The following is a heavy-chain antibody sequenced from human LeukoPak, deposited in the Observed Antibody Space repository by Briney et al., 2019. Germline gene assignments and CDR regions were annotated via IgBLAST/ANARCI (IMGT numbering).Heavy chain of an antibody. D-gene: IGHD6-19*01. J-gene: IGHJ4*02. CDR2: IYYSGST. CDR3: ARLQPVYSSGWFSFDY. V-gene: IGHV4-59*01. CDR1: GGSISSYY. Sequence: SETLSLTCTVSGGSISSYYWSWIRQPPGKGLEWIGYIYYSGSTNYNPSLKSRVTISVDTSKNQFSLKLSSVTAADTTVYYCARLQPVYSSGWFSFDYWGQGTLVTVSS.